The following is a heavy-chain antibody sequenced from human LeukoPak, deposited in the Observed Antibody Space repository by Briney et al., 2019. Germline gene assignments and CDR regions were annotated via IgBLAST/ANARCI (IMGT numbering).Heavy chain of an antibody. Sequence: PSETLSLTCTVSGGSISSSSYYWGWIRQPPGKGLEWIGSIYYSGSTYYNPSLKSRVTISVDTSKNQFSLKLSSVTAADTAVYYCARDTEDTAMVIDWGQGTLVTVSS. CDR2: IYYSGST. J-gene: IGHJ4*02. D-gene: IGHD5-18*01. V-gene: IGHV4-39*07. CDR1: GGSISSSSYY. CDR3: ARDTEDTAMVID.